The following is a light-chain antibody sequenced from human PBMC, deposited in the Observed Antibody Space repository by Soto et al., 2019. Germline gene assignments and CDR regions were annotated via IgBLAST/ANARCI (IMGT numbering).Light chain of an antibody. CDR2: END. CDR1: GSKIGNTF. V-gene: IGLV1-51*02. CDR3: GAWDSRLTVE. J-gene: IGLJ2*01. Sequence: QSVLTQPPSVSAAPGQMVTISCSGSGSKIGNTFVSWYQQFPGTAPRLLIYENDKRPSGVPDRFSGSMSGTSATLAITGVQTGDEADYYCGAWDSRLTVEIGGGTKVTVL.